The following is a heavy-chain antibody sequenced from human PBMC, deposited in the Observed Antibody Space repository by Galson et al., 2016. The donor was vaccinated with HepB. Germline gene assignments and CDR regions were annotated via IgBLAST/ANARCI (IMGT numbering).Heavy chain of an antibody. CDR1: GFAFNNYA. J-gene: IGHJ6*04. CDR3: VKDRTASTWHWGFYGMDV. V-gene: IGHV3-23*01. Sequence: SLRLSCAASGFAFNNYALTWVRQAPGKGLEWVSAISDTGKKTFYADSVKGRFIISRDNSKNILYLQMNGLRVEDTAVYYCVKDRTASTWHWGFYGMDVWGKGTTVPVSS. CDR2: ISDTGKKT. D-gene: IGHD6-13*01.